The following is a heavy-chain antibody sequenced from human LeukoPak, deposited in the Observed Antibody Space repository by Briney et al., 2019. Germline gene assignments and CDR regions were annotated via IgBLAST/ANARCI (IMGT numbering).Heavy chain of an antibody. CDR2: IYPGYSDT. CDR1: GYSFTSYW. V-gene: IGHV5-51*01. CDR3: ARNFPSLLVHDI. D-gene: IGHD2-21*01. J-gene: IGHJ3*02. Sequence: GEPLKISCKGSGYSFTSYWIGWGRQMPGKGLEWGGIIYPGYSDTRYSPTFQGQVTISADKSTSTAYLQWSSLKASDTAMYYCARNFPSLLVHDIWSQGKMVTVSS.